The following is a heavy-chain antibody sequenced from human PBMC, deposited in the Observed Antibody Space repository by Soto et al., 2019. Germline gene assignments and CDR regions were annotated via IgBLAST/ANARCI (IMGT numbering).Heavy chain of an antibody. V-gene: IGHV1-58*01. Sequence: QMQLVQSGPEVKKPGTSVKVSCKASGFTFTSSAVQWVRQARGQRLEWIGWIVVGSGNTNYAQKFQERVTITRDMSTSTGYMELSSLRSDDTAVYYCAADLGYCSSTSCYSYYYYGMGVGGQGTTVIVFS. CDR1: GFTFTSSA. D-gene: IGHD2-2*03. CDR2: IVVGSGNT. J-gene: IGHJ6*02. CDR3: AADLGYCSSTSCYSYYYYGMGV.